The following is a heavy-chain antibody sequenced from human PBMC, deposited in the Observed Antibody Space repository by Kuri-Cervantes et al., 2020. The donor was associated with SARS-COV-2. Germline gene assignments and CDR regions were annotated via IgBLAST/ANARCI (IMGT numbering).Heavy chain of an antibody. V-gene: IGHV5-51*01. CDR3: ARGMGYNSIGPFDY. CDR1: GYTFTSYW. Sequence: GGSLRLSCKGSGYTFTSYWIAWVRQMPGKGLEWMGIIYPGDSDIRYGPSFQGQVTISADKSISTAYLQWSSLKASDTAIFFRARGMGYNSIGPFDYWGQGTLVTVSS. J-gene: IGHJ4*02. CDR2: IYPGDSDI. D-gene: IGHD6-25*01.